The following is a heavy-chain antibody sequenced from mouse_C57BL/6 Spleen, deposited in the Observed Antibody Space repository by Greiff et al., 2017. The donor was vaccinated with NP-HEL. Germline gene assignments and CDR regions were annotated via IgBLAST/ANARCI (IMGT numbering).Heavy chain of an antibody. J-gene: IGHJ1*03. CDR3: ARRTGTGDWYFDV. D-gene: IGHD4-1*01. CDR1: GFTFSDYG. Sequence: EVKVVESGGGLVKPGGSLKLSCAASGFTFSDYGMHWVRQAPEKGLEWVAYISSGSSTIYYADTVKGRFTISRDNAKNTLFLQMTSLRSEDTAMYYCARRTGTGDWYFDVWGTGTTVTVSS. CDR2: ISSGSSTI. V-gene: IGHV5-17*01.